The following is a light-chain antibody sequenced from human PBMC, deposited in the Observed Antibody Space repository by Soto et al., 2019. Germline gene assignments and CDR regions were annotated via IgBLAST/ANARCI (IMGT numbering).Light chain of an antibody. CDR1: QSVSSN. CDR2: GAS. V-gene: IGKV3-15*01. J-gene: IGKJ3*01. CDR3: QQYSNWPIT. Sequence: EIVMTQSPATLSVSPGERATLSCRASQSVSSNLAWYQQKPGQAPRRLIYGASTRATVIPARFSGSGSGTEFTLPISSLQSEDFAVYYCQQYSNWPITFGPGTKVDI.